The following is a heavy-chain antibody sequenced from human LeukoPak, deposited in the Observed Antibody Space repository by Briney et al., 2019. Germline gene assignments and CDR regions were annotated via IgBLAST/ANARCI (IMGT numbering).Heavy chain of an antibody. Sequence: GGSLRLSCAASGFTISSFWMSWVRQAPGKGLEWVATIKQDGSEKYYVDSVKGRFTISRDNAKNSLYLQMNSLRAEDTAVYYCARPVQEWPLDYWGQGTLVTVSS. CDR3: ARPVQEWPLDY. D-gene: IGHD1-1*01. CDR1: GFTISSFW. CDR2: IKQDGSEK. J-gene: IGHJ4*02. V-gene: IGHV3-7*01.